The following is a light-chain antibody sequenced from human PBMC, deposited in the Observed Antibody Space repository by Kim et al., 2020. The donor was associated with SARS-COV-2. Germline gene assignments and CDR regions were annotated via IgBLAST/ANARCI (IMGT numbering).Light chain of an antibody. V-gene: IGKV1-17*03. CDR1: QDISNY. Sequence: ASVGDRVTITCRASQDISNYLAWFQQKPGKVPKGLIYAATNSQSGVPSRFSGSGSGTEFTLTISSLQPEDVATYYCLQYSSYPLTFGGGTKVDNK. CDR2: AAT. CDR3: LQYSSYPLT. J-gene: IGKJ4*02.